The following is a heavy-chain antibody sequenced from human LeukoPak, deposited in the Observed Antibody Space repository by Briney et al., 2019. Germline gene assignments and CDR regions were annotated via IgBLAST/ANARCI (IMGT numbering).Heavy chain of an antibody. CDR3: ARDGWLQLHAFDI. Sequence: RASVKVSCKASGGTFSSYGISWVRQAPGQGLEWMGGIIPIFGRAKYAQKFQGRVTITADESTSTAYMGVNSLRSEDTAVYYCARDGWLQLHAFDIWGQGTMVTVSS. V-gene: IGHV1-69*13. CDR1: GGTFSSYG. D-gene: IGHD5-24*01. J-gene: IGHJ3*02. CDR2: IIPIFGRA.